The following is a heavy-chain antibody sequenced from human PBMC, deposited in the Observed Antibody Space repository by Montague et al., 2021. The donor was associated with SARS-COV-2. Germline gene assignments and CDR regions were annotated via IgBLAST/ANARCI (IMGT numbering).Heavy chain of an antibody. J-gene: IGHJ6*02. D-gene: IGHD6-19*01. CDR3: ARDFGPCSSGWGYYYVMDV. CDR1: GVSVSSYNYY. V-gene: IGHV4-31*03. Sequence: TLSLTCSVSGVSVSSYNYYWSWIRQHPGKGLEWIGYLYYSGSTYYNPSLTSRVTILVDTSKNQFSLKLSSVAAADTAVYYCARDFGPCSSGWGYYYVMDVWGQGTTVTVSS. CDR2: LYYSGST.